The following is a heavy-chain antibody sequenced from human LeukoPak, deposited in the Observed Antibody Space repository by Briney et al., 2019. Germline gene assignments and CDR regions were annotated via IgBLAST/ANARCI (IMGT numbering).Heavy chain of an antibody. V-gene: IGHV3-7*01. Sequence: GGSLRLSCAASGFTFSSYWMSWVRQAPGKGPEWVANINQGGSDKYYVDSVKGRFTASRDNAKNSLYLQMNSLRVEDTAVYYCARYSSGYEEYWGQGTLVTVSS. CDR1: GFTFSSYW. CDR3: ARYSSGYEEY. J-gene: IGHJ4*02. CDR2: INQGGSDK. D-gene: IGHD6-19*01.